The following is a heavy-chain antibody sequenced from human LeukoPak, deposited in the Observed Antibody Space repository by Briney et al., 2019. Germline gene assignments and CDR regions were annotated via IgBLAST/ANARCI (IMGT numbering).Heavy chain of an antibody. Sequence: SETLSLTCAVYGGSFSCYYWSWIRQPPAKVLEWIGEINHSGSTNYNPSLKSRVTMSLDTSKNQFSLKLRSVTAADTAVYYCARDKYYGSGNYGKYNWFDPWGQGALVTVSS. CDR2: INHSGST. D-gene: IGHD3-10*01. V-gene: IGHV4-34*01. CDR1: GGSFSCYY. CDR3: ARDKYYGSGNYGKYNWFDP. J-gene: IGHJ5*02.